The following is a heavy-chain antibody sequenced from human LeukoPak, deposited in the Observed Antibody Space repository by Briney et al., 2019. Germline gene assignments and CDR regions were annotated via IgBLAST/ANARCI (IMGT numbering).Heavy chain of an antibody. J-gene: IGHJ4*02. D-gene: IGHD2-2*01. CDR3: ARDRVVPAAYLFDY. Sequence: GRSLRLSCAASGFTFSSYAMHWVRQVPGKGLEWVAVISYDGSNKYYADSVKGRFTISRDNSKNTLYLQMNSLRAEDTAVYYCARDRVVPAAYLFDYWGQGTLVTVSS. CDR1: GFTFSSYA. V-gene: IGHV3-30-3*01. CDR2: ISYDGSNK.